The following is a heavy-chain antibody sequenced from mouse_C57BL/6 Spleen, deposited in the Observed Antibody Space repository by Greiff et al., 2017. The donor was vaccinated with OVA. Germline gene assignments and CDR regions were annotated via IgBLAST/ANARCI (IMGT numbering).Heavy chain of an antibody. Sequence: DVMLVESGGDLVKPGGSLKLSCAASGFTFSSYGMSWVRQTPDKRLEWVATISSGGSYTYYPDSVKGRFTISRDNAKNTLYLQMSSLKSEDTAMYYCARRGYLGDYFDYWGQGTTLTVSS. D-gene: IGHD5-5*01. J-gene: IGHJ2*01. CDR2: ISSGGSYT. V-gene: IGHV5-6*02. CDR3: ARRGYLGDYFDY. CDR1: GFTFSSYG.